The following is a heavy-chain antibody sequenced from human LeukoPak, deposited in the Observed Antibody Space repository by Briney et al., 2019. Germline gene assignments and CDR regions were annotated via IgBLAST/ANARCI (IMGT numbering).Heavy chain of an antibody. V-gene: IGHV4-34*01. Sequence: PSETLSLTCAVYGGSFSGYYWSWIRQPPGKGLEWIGEINHSGSTNYNPSLKGRVTIPVDTSKNQFSLTLSSVTAADTAVYYCARAGWTGSFDYWGQGTLVTVSS. CDR1: GGSFSGYY. J-gene: IGHJ4*02. D-gene: IGHD3/OR15-3a*01. CDR3: ARAGWTGSFDY. CDR2: INHSGST.